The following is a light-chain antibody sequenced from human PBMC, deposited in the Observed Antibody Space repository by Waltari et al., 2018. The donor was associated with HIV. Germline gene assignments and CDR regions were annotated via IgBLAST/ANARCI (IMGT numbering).Light chain of an antibody. CDR1: NSDIGKYNL. CDR2: EGT. V-gene: IGLV2-23*01. CDR3: SSYATGNTYV. J-gene: IGLJ1*01. Sequence: QSALTQPASVSGSPGQSITISCTGTNSDIGKYNLVSWYQQHPGRVPKVLIFEGTTRPSGISHRVSGSKSDNTASLTISGLQAEDEADYYCSSYATGNTYVFGTGTSVTVL.